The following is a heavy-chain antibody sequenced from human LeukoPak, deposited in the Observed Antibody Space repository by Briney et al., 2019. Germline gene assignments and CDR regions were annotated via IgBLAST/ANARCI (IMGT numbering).Heavy chain of an antibody. V-gene: IGHV1-2*02. CDR2: INPNSGGT. CDR3: ARDPPSFGYGDSHY. D-gene: IGHD4-17*01. J-gene: IGHJ4*02. CDR1: GYTFTGYY. Sequence: ASVKVSCKASGYTFTGYYMHWVRQAPGQGLEWMGWINPNSGGTNYAQKFQGRVTMTRDTSISTAYMELSRLRSDDTAVYYCARDPPSFGYGDSHYWGQGTLVTVSS.